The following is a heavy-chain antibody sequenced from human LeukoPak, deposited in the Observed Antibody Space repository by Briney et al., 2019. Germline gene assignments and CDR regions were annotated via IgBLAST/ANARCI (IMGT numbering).Heavy chain of an antibody. V-gene: IGHV3-74*01. Sequence: GGSLRLSCAASGFTFSSYWMHWVRQAPGKGLVWVSRINSDGSSTSYADSVKGRFTISRDSAKNTLYLQMNSLRAEDTAVYYCNSVDYYYYMDVWGKGTTVTVSS. CDR1: GFTFSSYW. CDR3: NSVDYYYYMDV. CDR2: INSDGSST. J-gene: IGHJ6*03. D-gene: IGHD4-23*01.